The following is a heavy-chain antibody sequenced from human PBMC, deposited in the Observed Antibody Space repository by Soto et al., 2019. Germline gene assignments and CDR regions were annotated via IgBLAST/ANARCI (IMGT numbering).Heavy chain of an antibody. CDR1: GGSISSGGYS. D-gene: IGHD3-22*01. J-gene: IGHJ4*02. Sequence: PSETLSLTCAVSGGSISSGGYSWSWIRQPPGKGLEWIGYIYHSGSTYYNPSLKSRVTISVDRSKNQFSLKLSSVTAADTAVYYCALSSRVHHYYDSSGYYPFWGYFDYWGQGTLVTVSS. CDR2: IYHSGST. V-gene: IGHV4-30-2*01. CDR3: ALSSRVHHYYDSSGYYPFWGYFDY.